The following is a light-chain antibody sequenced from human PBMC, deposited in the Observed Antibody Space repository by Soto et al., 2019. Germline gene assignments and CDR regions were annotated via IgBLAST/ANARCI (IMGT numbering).Light chain of an antibody. J-gene: IGKJ4*01. V-gene: IGKV3D-20*02. CDR1: QTINTNY. CDR2: NAS. Sequence: EIVLTQSPDTLSLSPGERATLSCRASQTINTNYLAWFQHKRGQAPRLIIYNASTRATGIPDRFSGGGSGTDFTLTISSLQPEDSATYFCQQCNNFPLAFGGGTKVEIK. CDR3: QQCNNFPLA.